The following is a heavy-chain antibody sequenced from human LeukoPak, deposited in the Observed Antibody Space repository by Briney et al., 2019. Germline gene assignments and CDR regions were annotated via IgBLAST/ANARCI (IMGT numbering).Heavy chain of an antibody. CDR3: ARHLGTSPPLDY. CDR1: GGSISSYY. J-gene: IGHJ4*02. Sequence: SVTLSLTCTVSGGSISSYYWSWIPQPPGKGLVWIMYIYYSGSTNYNPSLKSRVTISVDTSKNQFSLKLSSVTAADTAVYYCARHLGTSPPLDYWGQGTLVTVSS. D-gene: IGHD7-27*01. V-gene: IGHV4-59*08. CDR2: IYYSGST.